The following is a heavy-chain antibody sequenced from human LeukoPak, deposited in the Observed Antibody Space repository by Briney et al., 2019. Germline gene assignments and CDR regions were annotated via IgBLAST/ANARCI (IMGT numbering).Heavy chain of an antibody. CDR1: GFSITSGFN. V-gene: IGHV4-4*07. D-gene: IGHD2-2*01. CDR3: ARGLAAMFNWFDP. Sequence: SSETLSLTCSVSGFSITSGFNWAWIRQPAGKGLEWIGRIYTSGSTNYNPSLKSRVTMSVDTSKNQFSLKLSSVTAADTAVYYCARGLAAMFNWFDPWGQGTLVTVSS. CDR2: IYTSGST. J-gene: IGHJ5*02.